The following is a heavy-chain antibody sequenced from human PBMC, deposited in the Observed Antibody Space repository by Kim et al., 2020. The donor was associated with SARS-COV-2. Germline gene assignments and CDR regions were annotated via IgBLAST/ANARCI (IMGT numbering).Heavy chain of an antibody. D-gene: IGHD5-12*01. Sequence: TNYNPPRKIRVTISVDTSKNQFTLKLSSVTAADTAVYYCARGSGEVAFDDWGQGTLVTVSS. V-gene: IGHV4-59*09. CDR3: ARGSGEVAFDD. J-gene: IGHJ4*02. CDR2: T.